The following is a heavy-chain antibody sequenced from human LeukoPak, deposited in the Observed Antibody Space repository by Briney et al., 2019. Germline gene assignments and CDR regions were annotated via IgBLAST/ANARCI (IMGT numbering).Heavy chain of an antibody. V-gene: IGHV3-21*01. Sequence: GGSLRLSCAASEFTFSTYSMNWVRQAPGKGPEWVSSISSRSNYIYYADSVKGRFTISRDNAKNSLSLQMNSLRAEDTAVYYCARGAERSGYDYWGQGTLVTVSS. CDR2: ISSRSNYI. CDR3: ARGAERSGYDY. J-gene: IGHJ4*02. CDR1: EFTFSTYS. D-gene: IGHD3-22*01.